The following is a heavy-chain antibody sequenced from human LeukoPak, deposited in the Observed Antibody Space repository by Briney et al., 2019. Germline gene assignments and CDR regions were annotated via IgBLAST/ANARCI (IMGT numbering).Heavy chain of an antibody. CDR1: GDTFSIYG. J-gene: IGHJ4*02. D-gene: IGHD2-15*01. CDR2: INPSGGST. V-gene: IGHV1-46*01. CDR3: ARGHVVGDFYFDY. Sequence: ASVKVSCKAVGDTFSIYGISWVRQAPGQGLEWMGIINPSGGSTSYAQKFQGRVTMTRDTSTSTVYMELSSLRSEDTAVYYCARGHVVGDFYFDYWGQGTLVTVSS.